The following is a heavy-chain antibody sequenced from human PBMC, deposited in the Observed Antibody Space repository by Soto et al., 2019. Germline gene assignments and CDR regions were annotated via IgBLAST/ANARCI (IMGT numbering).Heavy chain of an antibody. J-gene: IGHJ5*02. CDR3: ATLSGVGYCSGGSCHSSWFDP. CDR1: GYTFSFRY. D-gene: IGHD2-15*01. CDR2: ITPFNGNT. V-gene: IGHV1-45*02. Sequence: GASVKVSSKSSGYTFSFRYVHLVRQAPGQALEWMGWITPFNGNTNYAQKFQDRVTITRDRSMSTAYMELSSLRSEDTAMYYCATLSGVGYCSGGSCHSSWFDPRGQGTLVTVSS.